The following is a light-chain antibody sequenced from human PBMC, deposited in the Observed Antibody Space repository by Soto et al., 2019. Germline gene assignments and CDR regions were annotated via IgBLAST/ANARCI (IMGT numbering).Light chain of an antibody. J-gene: IGKJ5*01. V-gene: IGKV3-20*01. CDR3: QQYGTSPIT. Sequence: IVFRDSRITMSLSPGERATLSCRASQTVSSYLTWYQQRPGQAPRLLIYGASKRATGIPDRFSGSGSGTDFTLTISRLEPEDFALYYCQQYGTSPITFGQGTRLEIK. CDR2: GAS. CDR1: QTVSSY.